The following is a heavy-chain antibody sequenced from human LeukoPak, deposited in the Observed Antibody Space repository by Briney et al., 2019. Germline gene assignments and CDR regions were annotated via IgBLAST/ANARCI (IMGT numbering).Heavy chain of an antibody. CDR3: ARGPTPNDYGDYGSDYYYGMDV. Sequence: GGSLRLSCAASGFTFSSYGMHWVRQAPGKGLEWVAVIWYDGSNKYYADSVKGRFTISRDNPKNTLYLQMNSLRAEDTAVYYCARGPTPNDYGDYGSDYYYGMDVWGQGTTVTVSS. D-gene: IGHD4-17*01. V-gene: IGHV3-33*01. CDR2: IWYDGSNK. CDR1: GFTFSSYG. J-gene: IGHJ6*02.